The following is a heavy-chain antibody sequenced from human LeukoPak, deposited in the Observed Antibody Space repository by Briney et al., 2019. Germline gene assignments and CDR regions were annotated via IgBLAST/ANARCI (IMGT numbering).Heavy chain of an antibody. CDR3: ARSNTFDP. V-gene: IGHV3-74*01. Sequence: GGSLRLSCAASGFTFSSYEMNWVRQAPGKGLEWVSRITGYGGETTYADSVKGRFTISRDNSKNTLYLQMNSLRAEDTAVYYCARSNTFDPWGQGTLVTVSS. D-gene: IGHD2/OR15-2a*01. J-gene: IGHJ5*02. CDR1: GFTFSSYE. CDR2: ITGYGGET.